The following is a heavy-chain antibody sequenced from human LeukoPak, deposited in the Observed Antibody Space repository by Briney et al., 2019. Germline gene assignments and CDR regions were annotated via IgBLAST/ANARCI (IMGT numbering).Heavy chain of an antibody. Sequence: VASVTVSCKASGYTFTDYYMHWVRQAPGQGLEWMGWINPSSGDTNYAQKFQGRVTITRDTSISAAYMELSRLTSDDTAVYYCVRDSLIAAATKALDYWGQGTLVTVSS. CDR2: INPSSGDT. J-gene: IGHJ4*02. D-gene: IGHD6-13*01. V-gene: IGHV1-2*02. CDR3: VRDSLIAAATKALDY. CDR1: GYTFTDYY.